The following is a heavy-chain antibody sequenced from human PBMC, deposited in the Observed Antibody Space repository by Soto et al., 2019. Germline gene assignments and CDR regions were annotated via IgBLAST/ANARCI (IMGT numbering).Heavy chain of an antibody. V-gene: IGHV4-30-4*01. CDR1: CDSTSTVDYF. CDR3: ARGRYCLTGRCFPNWFDS. D-gene: IGHD2-15*01. CDR2: IYKSTTT. J-gene: IGHJ5*01. Sequence: SETLSLTCSVSCDSTSTVDYFWAWIRQPPGQALEYIGYIYKSTTTYYNPSFESRVAISLDTSKSQFSLTVTSVTAADTAVYFCARGRYCLTGRCFPNWFDSWGQGTLVTVSS.